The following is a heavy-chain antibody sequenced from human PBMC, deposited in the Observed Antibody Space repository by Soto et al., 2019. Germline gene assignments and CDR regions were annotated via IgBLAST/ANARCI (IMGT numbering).Heavy chain of an antibody. CDR3: ARFMPRGYSYVRPRDAFDI. Sequence: SQTLSLTCAISGDSVSSNSAAWNWIRQSPSRGLEWLGRTYYRSRWYNDYAVSVRSRITVNPDTSKNQFSLHLNSVTAADTAVYYCARFMPRGYSYVRPRDAFDIWGQGTMVTVSS. CDR1: GDSVSSNSAA. CDR2: TYYRSRWYN. J-gene: IGHJ3*02. D-gene: IGHD5-18*01. V-gene: IGHV6-1*01.